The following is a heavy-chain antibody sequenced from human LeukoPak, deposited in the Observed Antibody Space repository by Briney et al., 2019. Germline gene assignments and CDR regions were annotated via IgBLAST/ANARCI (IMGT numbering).Heavy chain of an antibody. J-gene: IGHJ3*02. D-gene: IGHD3-22*01. CDR3: SRHTSHYSDSIGYYALDM. V-gene: IGHV4-38-2*02. CDR2: ILHSGSA. Sequence: SETLSLTCIVSGYSISSGYYWAWIRQSPGKGLEWIGSILHSGSAHYNPSLNSRVTISVDTSKNQFSLKLSSVTAADTAVYYCSRHTSHYSDSIGYYALDMWGQGTMVTVSS. CDR1: GYSISSGYY.